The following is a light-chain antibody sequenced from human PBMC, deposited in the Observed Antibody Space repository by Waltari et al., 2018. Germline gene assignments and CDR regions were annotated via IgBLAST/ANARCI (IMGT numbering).Light chain of an antibody. J-gene: IGLJ2*01. Sequence: QSALTQPASVSGSPGQSITISCTGTSSDVGRSHYVSWYQHHPSKAPKLLIYDVSNRPSGVPSRFSGSKSGNTASLTISGLQAADEAHYYCNSYASNSNGLFGGGTKLTIL. V-gene: IGLV2-14*03. CDR1: SSDVGRSHY. CDR2: DVS. CDR3: NSYASNSNGL.